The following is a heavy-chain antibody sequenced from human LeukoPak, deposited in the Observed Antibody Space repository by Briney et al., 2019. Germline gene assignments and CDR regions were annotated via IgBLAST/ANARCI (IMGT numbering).Heavy chain of an antibody. V-gene: IGHV4-39*07. J-gene: IGHJ6*03. D-gene: IGHD2-15*01. Sequence: SETLFLTCTVSGGSISSSSYYWGWIRQPPGKGLEWIGSIHYSGSTNYNPSLKSRVTISVDTSKNQFSLKLSSVTAADTAVYYCARGYCSGGSCYSYYYYNYMDVWGKGTTVTVSS. CDR3: ARGYCSGGSCYSYYYYNYMDV. CDR2: IHYSGST. CDR1: GGSISSSSYY.